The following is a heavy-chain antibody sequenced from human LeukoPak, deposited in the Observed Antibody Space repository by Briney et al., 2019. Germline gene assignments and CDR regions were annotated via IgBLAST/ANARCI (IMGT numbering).Heavy chain of an antibody. Sequence: ASVKVSCKASRYTFTGYYMHWVRQAPGQGLEWMGWINPNSGGTNYAQKFQGRVTMTRDTSISTAYMELSRLRSDDTAVYYCARVLYCSSTSCPYFDYWGQGTLVTVSS. J-gene: IGHJ4*02. CDR1: RYTFTGYY. D-gene: IGHD2-2*01. CDR2: INPNSGGT. CDR3: ARVLYCSSTSCPYFDY. V-gene: IGHV1-2*02.